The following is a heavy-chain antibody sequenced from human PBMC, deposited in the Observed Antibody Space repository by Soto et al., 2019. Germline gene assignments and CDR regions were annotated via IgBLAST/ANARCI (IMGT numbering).Heavy chain of an antibody. V-gene: IGHV3-7*01. CDR2: INENGSEK. J-gene: IGHJ4*02. Sequence: EVQLVESGGGVVQPGGSLRLSCAASGFTFRSYWMTWVRQAPGKGLEWVANINENGSEKFYVDSVKGRFTISRDNGKNSLSLQVSSLRGEDTAVYYCARGGGGIPVGGGQGTLVTVS. CDR1: GFTFRSYW. D-gene: IGHD6-19*01. CDR3: ARGGGGIPVG.